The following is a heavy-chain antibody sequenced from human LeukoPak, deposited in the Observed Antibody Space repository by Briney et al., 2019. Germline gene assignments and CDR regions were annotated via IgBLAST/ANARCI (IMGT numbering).Heavy chain of an antibody. CDR1: GRSISSRSYY. V-gene: IGHV4-39*01. Sequence: SETHSLTRTLYGRSISSRSYYWAWIRQPPWNGLERIGRIYYSGSTYYNPSLKSRVNISVDTSKNQFYRKLSSVTAADTAVYYCARRGSSTPLDYYYYYMDVWGKGTTVTVSS. D-gene: IGHD2-2*01. J-gene: IGHJ6*03. CDR3: ARRGSSTPLDYYYYYMDV. CDR2: IYYSGST.